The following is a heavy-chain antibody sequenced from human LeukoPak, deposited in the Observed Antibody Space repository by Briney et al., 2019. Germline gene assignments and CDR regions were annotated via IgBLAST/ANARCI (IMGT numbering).Heavy chain of an antibody. CDR2: IYHSGRT. V-gene: IGHV4-38-2*02. CDR3: ARDNIKIVGAIDAFDI. J-gene: IGHJ3*02. Sequence: SETLSLTCTVSGYSISSGYYWGWIRQPPGKGLEWIGSIYHSGRTYYNPSLKSRVTISVDTSKNQFSLKLSSVTAADTAVYYCARDNIKIVGAIDAFDIWGQGTMVTVSS. CDR1: GYSISSGYY. D-gene: IGHD1-26*01.